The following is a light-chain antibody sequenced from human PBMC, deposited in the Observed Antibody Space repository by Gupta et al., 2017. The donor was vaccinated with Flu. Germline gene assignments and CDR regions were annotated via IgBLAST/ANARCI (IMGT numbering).Light chain of an antibody. J-gene: IGLJ1*01. CDR3: SSYTSISTFYV. CDR1: SSDVGRSDS. Sequence: QSALTQPASVSGSPGQSITISCTGTSSDVGRSDSVSWYQQHPGKAPKLLIYDASNRPSGVSSRFSGSKSGNTASLTISGLQAEDETDYYCSSYTSISTFYVFGTGTKVTVL. V-gene: IGLV2-14*01. CDR2: DAS.